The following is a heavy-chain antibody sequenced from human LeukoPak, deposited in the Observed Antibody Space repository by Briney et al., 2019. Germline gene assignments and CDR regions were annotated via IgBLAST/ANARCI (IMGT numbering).Heavy chain of an antibody. CDR2: IYYSGTT. V-gene: IGHV4-59*01. CDR3: ARRGDGYNGGFDY. D-gene: IGHD5-24*01. CDR1: GGSISIYS. Sequence: SETLSLTCTVSGGSISIYSWSWIRQPPGKGLEWIGYIYYSGTTNYSPSLKSRATISVDTSKNQFSLKVSSVIAADTAVYYCARRGDGYNGGFDYWGQGTLVTVSS. J-gene: IGHJ4*02.